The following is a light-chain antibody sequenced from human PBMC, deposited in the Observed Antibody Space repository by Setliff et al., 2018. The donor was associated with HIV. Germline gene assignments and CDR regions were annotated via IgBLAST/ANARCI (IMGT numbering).Light chain of an antibody. V-gene: IGLV2-8*01. CDR3: SSYAGNKGDV. J-gene: IGLJ1*01. CDR2: EVT. Sequence: ALTQPPSASGSPGQSVTISCTGTSGDVGGYNYVSWYQQYPGRAPKLLIHEVTKRPSGVPDRFSGPKSGNTASLTVSGLQAEDEADYYCSSYAGNKGDVFGTGTKVTVL. CDR1: SGDVGGYNY.